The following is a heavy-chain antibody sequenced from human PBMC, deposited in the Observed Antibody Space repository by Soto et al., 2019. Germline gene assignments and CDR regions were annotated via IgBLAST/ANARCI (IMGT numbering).Heavy chain of an antibody. CDR2: IIPIFGTA. J-gene: IGHJ5*02. V-gene: IGHV1-69*13. D-gene: IGHD2-8*01. Sequence: GASVKVSCKASGGTFSSYAISWVRQAPGQGLEWMGGIIPIFGTANYAQKFQGRVTITADESTSTAYMELSSLRSEDTAVYYCARERCTNGVCRNWFDPWGQGTLVNVSS. CDR3: ARERCTNGVCRNWFDP. CDR1: GGTFSSYA.